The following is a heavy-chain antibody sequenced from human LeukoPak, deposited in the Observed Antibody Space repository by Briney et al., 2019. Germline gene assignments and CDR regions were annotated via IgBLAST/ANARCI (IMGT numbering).Heavy chain of an antibody. V-gene: IGHV4-34*01. Sequence: SETLSLTCAVYGVSFSGYYWSWIRQPPGKGLEWFGEINRSGSTNYNPSLKSRVTISVDTSKNQLSLKLSAVTAADTAVYYCARQQIQTVVVVISSDAFDIWGQGTMVTVSS. CDR1: GVSFSGYY. CDR3: ARQQIQTVVVVISSDAFDI. J-gene: IGHJ3*02. CDR2: INRSGST. D-gene: IGHD3-22*01.